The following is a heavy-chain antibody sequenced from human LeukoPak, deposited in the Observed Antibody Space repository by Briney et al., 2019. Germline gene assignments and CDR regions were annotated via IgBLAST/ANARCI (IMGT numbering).Heavy chain of an antibody. D-gene: IGHD2-2*01. V-gene: IGHV3-23*01. CDR1: GFTFSSYA. Sequence: GSLRLSCAASGFTFSSYAMSWVRQAPGKGLEWVSAISGSGGSTYYADSVKGRVTISRDNYKNTVYMQMNILRAEDTAVYYCAKPPGRYCSSTSCYLAAFDIWGQGTMVTVSS. J-gene: IGHJ3*02. CDR3: AKPPGRYCSSTSCYLAAFDI. CDR2: ISGSGGST.